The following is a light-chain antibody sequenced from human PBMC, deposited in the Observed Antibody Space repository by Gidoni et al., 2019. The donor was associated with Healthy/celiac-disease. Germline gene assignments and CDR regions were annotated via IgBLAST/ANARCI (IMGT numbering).Light chain of an antibody. J-gene: IGKJ4*01. CDR2: DAS. CDR1: QSVSSS. Sequence: ELVLTQSPATLYLSPGERATLSCRASQSVSSSLAWYQQKPGQAPRLLIYDASNRAPGIPARFSGSGSGTDFTLTISSLEPEDFAVYYCQQRSNWPSTFGGGTKVEIK. CDR3: QQRSNWPST. V-gene: IGKV3-11*01.